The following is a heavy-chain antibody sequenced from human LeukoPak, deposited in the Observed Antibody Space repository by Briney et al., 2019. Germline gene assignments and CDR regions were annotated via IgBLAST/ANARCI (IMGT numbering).Heavy chain of an antibody. CDR3: ARGVWQGGSYYNYLEY. D-gene: IGHD1-26*01. CDR2: ISRSGSAI. V-gene: IGHV3-48*02. CDR1: GFTVSSYS. Sequence: GGSLRLSCAASGFTVSSYSMNWVRQAPGKGLEWVSYISRSGSAIYYADSVKGRFTISRDNAKSSLYLQMNSLRDEATGVYYCARGVWQGGSYYNYLEYWGQGTLVTVSS. J-gene: IGHJ4*02.